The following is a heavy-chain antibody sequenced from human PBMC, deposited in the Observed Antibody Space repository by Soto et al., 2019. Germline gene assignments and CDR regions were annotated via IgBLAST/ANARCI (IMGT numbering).Heavy chain of an antibody. CDR1: GFSVGGNY. V-gene: IGHV3-53*01. J-gene: IGHJ5*02. Sequence: GGSLRLSCAASGFSVGGNYMSWARLAPGKGLECVSLTYSGGNPYYADSVRGRFTLSRDNSENTLYLQMNSLRVEDTAVYFCARGPNSDTWGQGTLVTVSS. CDR2: TYSGGNP. CDR3: ARGPNSDT.